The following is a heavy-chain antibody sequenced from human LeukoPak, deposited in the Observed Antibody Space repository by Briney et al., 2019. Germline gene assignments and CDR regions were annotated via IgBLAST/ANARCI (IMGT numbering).Heavy chain of an antibody. CDR1: GGTFSSYA. Sequence: ASVKVSCKASGGTFSSYAISWVRQAPGQGLEWMGGIIPIFGTANYAQKFQGRVTITADESTSTAYMELSSLRSEDTAVYYCARDMPGGNGAFDIWGQGTMVTVSS. CDR3: ARDMPGGNGAFDI. D-gene: IGHD4-23*01. CDR2: IIPIFGTA. J-gene: IGHJ3*02. V-gene: IGHV1-69*13.